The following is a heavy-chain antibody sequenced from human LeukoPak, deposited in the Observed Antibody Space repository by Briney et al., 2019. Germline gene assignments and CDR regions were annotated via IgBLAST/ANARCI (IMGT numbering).Heavy chain of an antibody. V-gene: IGHV3-48*01. CDR3: ARDLSAPPHLVTYYYYMDV. Sequence: GGSLRLSCVASGFSFSSYSMNWVRQAPGKGLEWVSYISNGSNTIDYADSVKGRFTISRDNAKSSLYLQMNSLRAEDTAVYYCARDLSAPPHLVTYYYYMDVWGKGATVTVSS. D-gene: IGHD6-13*01. J-gene: IGHJ6*03. CDR1: GFSFSSYS. CDR2: ISNGSNTI.